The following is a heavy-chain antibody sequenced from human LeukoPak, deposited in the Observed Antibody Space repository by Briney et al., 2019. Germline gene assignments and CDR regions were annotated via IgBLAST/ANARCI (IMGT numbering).Heavy chain of an antibody. V-gene: IGHV3-53*04. D-gene: IGHD3-10*01. CDR1: GFTVSSNY. J-gene: IGHJ4*02. CDR2: IYSGGST. CDR3: AREVAGSGSYFH. Sequence: GGSLRLSCAASGFTVSSNYMSWVRQAPGKGLEWVSVIYSGGSTYYADSVKGRFTISRHNSKNKLYLQMNSLRAEDTAVYYCAREVAGSGSYFHWGQGTLVTVSS.